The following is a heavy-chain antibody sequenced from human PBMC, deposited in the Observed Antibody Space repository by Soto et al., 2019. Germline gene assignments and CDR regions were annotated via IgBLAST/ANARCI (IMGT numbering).Heavy chain of an antibody. Sequence: ASVKVSCKASGYTFTSRSIHWVRQAPGQRLEWMGWINGDNDNTKYSQKFQGRVTITRDIPANTAYMELSSLRSEDTAMYYCARDLGGWPDYWGQGTLVTVSS. CDR3: ARDLGGWPDY. CDR1: GYTFTSRS. V-gene: IGHV1-3*01. D-gene: IGHD2-15*01. CDR2: INGDNDNT. J-gene: IGHJ4*02.